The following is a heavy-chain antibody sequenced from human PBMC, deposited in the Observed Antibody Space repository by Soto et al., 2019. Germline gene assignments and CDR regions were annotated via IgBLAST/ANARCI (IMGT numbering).Heavy chain of an antibody. D-gene: IGHD1-20*01. J-gene: IGHJ5*02. V-gene: IGHV3-33*01. CDR1: GFSFSFYG. CDR3: TRRYNWNDNYFDP. Sequence: GSLILSFETSGFSFSFYGMHWVRQAPGKGLEWVAVIWYDASKQFYAASVEGRFTISRDNSKAILYLQMNSLRAEDTAVYYCTRRYNWNDNYFDPWGPGALVTVSS. CDR2: IWYDASKQ.